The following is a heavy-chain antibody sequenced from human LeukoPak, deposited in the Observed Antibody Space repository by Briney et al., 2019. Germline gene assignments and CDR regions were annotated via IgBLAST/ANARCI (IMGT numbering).Heavy chain of an antibody. V-gene: IGHV4-39*07. CDR1: GGPISSDSYY. CDR3: ARLDGDYYFDY. Sequence: SETLSLTCTVSGGPISSDSYYWGWIRQPPGKGLEWIGSIYYSGSTHYNPSLKSRVTISVDTSKNQFSLNLSSVTAADTAVYYCARLDGDYYFDYWGQGTLVTVSS. J-gene: IGHJ4*02. D-gene: IGHD4-17*01. CDR2: IYYSGST.